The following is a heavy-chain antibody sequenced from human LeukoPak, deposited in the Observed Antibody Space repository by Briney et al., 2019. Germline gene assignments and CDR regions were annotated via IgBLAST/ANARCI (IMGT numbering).Heavy chain of an antibody. J-gene: IGHJ3*02. CDR3: ASLKRQWIPVDAFDI. D-gene: IGHD5-18*01. CDR1: GFTFSSYA. Sequence: PWGSLRLSCAASGFTFSSYAMHWVRQAPDKGLEWVAVISYDGSNKYYADSVKGRFTISRDNSKNTLYLQMNSLRAEDTAVYYCASLKRQWIPVDAFDIWGQGTMVTVSS. CDR2: ISYDGSNK. V-gene: IGHV3-30-3*01.